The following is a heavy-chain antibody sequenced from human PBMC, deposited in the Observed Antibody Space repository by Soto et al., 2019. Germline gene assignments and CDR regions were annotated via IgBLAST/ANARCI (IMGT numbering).Heavy chain of an antibody. V-gene: IGHV3-21*01. J-gene: IGHJ5*02. Sequence: EVQLVESGGGLVKPGGYLRLSCAASGFTFSSYSMNWVRQAPGKGLEWVSSISSSSSYIYYADSVKGRFTISRDNAKNSLYLQMNSLRAEDTAVYYCARDRYSSGWYANWFDPWGQGTLVTVSS. CDR3: ARDRYSSGWYANWFDP. CDR2: ISSSSSYI. CDR1: GFTFSSYS. D-gene: IGHD6-19*01.